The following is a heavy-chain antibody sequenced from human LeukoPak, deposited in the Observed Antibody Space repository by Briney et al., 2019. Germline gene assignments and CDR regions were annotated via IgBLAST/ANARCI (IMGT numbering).Heavy chain of an antibody. D-gene: IGHD3-22*01. V-gene: IGHV3-21*01. CDR1: GFTFSSYS. CDR2: ISSSGSYI. J-gene: IGHJ4*02. CDR3: ASLSYYYDSSGYYRYFDY. Sequence: GGSLRLSCAASGFTFSSYSMIWVRQAPGKGLEWVSSISSSGSYICSPDSVKGRFTISRDNAKNSLYLQMNSLRAEDTAVYYCASLSYYYDSSGYYRYFDYWGQGTLVTVSS.